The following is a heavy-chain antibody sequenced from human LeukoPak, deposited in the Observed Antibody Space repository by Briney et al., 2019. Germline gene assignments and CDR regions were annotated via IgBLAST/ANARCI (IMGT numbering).Heavy chain of an antibody. CDR1: GGSFSGYY. J-gene: IGHJ4*02. V-gene: IGHV4-34*01. D-gene: IGHD4-17*01. CDR3: ARQYGDYCDY. Sequence: SETLSLTCAVYGGSFSGYYWSWIRQPPGKGLEWIGEINHSGSTNYNPSLKSRVTISVDTSKNQFSLKLSSVTAADTAVYYCARQYGDYCDYWGQGTLVTVSS. CDR2: INHSGST.